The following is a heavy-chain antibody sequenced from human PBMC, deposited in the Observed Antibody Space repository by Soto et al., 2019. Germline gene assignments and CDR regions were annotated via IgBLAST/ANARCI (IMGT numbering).Heavy chain of an antibody. J-gene: IGHJ6*02. CDR3: ARDRPPPGYWSSTSCPGRFGGMDV. CDR1: GYTFTSYG. CDR2: ISAYNGNT. D-gene: IGHD2-2*01. Sequence: ASVKVSCKASGYTFTSYGISWVRQAPGQGLEWMGWISAYNGNTNYAQKLQGRVTMTTDTSTSTAYMELRSLRSDDTAVYYCARDRPPPGYWSSTSCPGRFGGMDVWGQGTTGTVS. V-gene: IGHV1-18*01.